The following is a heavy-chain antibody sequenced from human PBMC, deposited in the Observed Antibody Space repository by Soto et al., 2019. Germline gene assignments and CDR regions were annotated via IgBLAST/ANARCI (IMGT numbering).Heavy chain of an antibody. Sequence: QVQLVESGGGVVQPGRSLRLSCAASGFTFSSYGMHWVRQAPGKGLEWVAVISYDGSNKYYADSVKGRFTISRDNSKSTLYLQMNSLRAEDPAVYYCAKDAGDYGDYGPHGYWGQGTLVTVSS. CDR3: AKDAGDYGDYGPHGY. V-gene: IGHV3-30*18. CDR1: GFTFSSYG. CDR2: ISYDGSNK. D-gene: IGHD4-17*01. J-gene: IGHJ4*02.